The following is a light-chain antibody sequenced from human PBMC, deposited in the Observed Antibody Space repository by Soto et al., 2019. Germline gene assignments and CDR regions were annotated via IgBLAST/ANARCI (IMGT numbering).Light chain of an antibody. CDR2: LGS. CDR3: MQATQFPRT. Sequence: EIVMTQSPPSLTVTPGEPASISCRSSQRLLHSNGNTFLDWYLQKPGQSPQLLIYLGSNRASGVPDRVSGSEAGTDFTLKISRVEAEDVGVYYCMQATQFPRTFGQGTKVDIK. V-gene: IGKV2-28*01. CDR1: QRLLHSNGNTF. J-gene: IGKJ1*01.